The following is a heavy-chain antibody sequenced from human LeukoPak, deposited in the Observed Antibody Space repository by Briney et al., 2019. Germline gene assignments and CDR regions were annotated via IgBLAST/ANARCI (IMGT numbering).Heavy chain of an antibody. V-gene: IGHV4-39*01. CDR1: GGSISSSDYY. J-gene: IGHJ4*02. Sequence: ASETLSLTCSVSGGSISSSDYYWGWIRQPPGKGLEWIGSIYYSGTTYYNPSLKSRVIISVDTSKNQFSLKLRSVTAADTAVYYCARGRWFGEGSHYFDFWSQGTLVTVSS. CDR2: IYYSGTT. CDR3: ARGRWFGEGSHYFDF. D-gene: IGHD3-10*01.